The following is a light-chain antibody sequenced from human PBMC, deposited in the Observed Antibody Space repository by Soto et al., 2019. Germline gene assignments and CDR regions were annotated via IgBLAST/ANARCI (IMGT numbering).Light chain of an antibody. CDR1: SSNIGSNT. J-gene: IGLJ7*01. V-gene: IGLV1-44*01. CDR2: SNN. CDR3: AAWDDSLNGAV. Sequence: QPVLTQPPSASGTPGQRVNISCSGSSSNIGSNTVNWYQQLPGTAPKLLIYSNNQRPSGVPDRFSGSKSGTSASLSISGLQSEDEADYYCAAWDDSLNGAVFGGGTKLTVL.